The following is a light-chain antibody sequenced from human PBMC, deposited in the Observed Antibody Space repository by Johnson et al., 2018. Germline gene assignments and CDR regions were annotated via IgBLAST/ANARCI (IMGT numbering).Light chain of an antibody. CDR2: ENN. CDR3: GTWDSSLSAGNV. V-gene: IGLV1-51*02. J-gene: IGLJ1*01. Sequence: QSVLTQPPSVSAAPGQKVTISCSGSSSNIGNNYVSWYQQLPGTAPKLLIYENNKRPSGIPDRFSGSKYGTSATLGLTGLRTGDEADYYCGTWDSSLSAGNVFGTGTKVTVL. CDR1: SSNIGNNY.